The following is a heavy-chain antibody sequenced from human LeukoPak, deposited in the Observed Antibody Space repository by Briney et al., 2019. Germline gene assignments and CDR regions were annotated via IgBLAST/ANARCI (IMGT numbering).Heavy chain of an antibody. CDR2: IYSGGST. J-gene: IGHJ3*02. D-gene: IGHD3-3*01. Sequence: ETLSLTCTVSGGSISSNYMSWVRQAPGKGLEWVSVIYSGGSTYYADSVKGRFTISRHNSKNTLYLQMNSLRAEDTAVYYCARERLATLDIWGQGTMVTVSS. CDR1: GGSISSNY. CDR3: ARERLATLDI. V-gene: IGHV3-53*04.